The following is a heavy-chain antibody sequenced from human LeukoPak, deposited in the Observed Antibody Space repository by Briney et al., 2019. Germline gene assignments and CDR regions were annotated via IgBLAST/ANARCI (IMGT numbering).Heavy chain of an antibody. Sequence: GGSLRLSCAASGFSFSPYWMDWVRQAPGEGLVWVSRIKGDGSSTTYADSVKGRFTISRDNSKNTLYLQMNSLRDEDTAVYYCAKSSYYDSSGYYREYYFDYWGQGTLVTVSS. CDR2: IKGDGSST. CDR3: AKSSYYDSSGYYREYYFDY. CDR1: GFSFSPYW. J-gene: IGHJ4*02. D-gene: IGHD3-22*01. V-gene: IGHV3-74*01.